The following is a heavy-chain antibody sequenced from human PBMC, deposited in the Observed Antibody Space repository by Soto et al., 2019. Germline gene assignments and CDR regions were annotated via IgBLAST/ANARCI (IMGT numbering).Heavy chain of an antibody. V-gene: IGHV1-69*13. D-gene: IGHD5-12*01. CDR2: IIPIFGTA. J-gene: IGHJ6*02. CDR1: GGTFSSYA. CDR3: ARGGDGYNYYYYGMDV. Sequence: SVKVSCKASGGTFSSYAISWVRQAPGQGLEWMGGIIPIFGTANYAQKFQGRVTITADESTSTAYMELSSLGSEDTAVYYCARGGDGYNYYYYGMDVWGQGTTVTVSS.